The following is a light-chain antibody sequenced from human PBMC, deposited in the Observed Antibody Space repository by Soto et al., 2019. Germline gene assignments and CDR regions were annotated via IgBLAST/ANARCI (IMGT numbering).Light chain of an antibody. CDR3: CSYASGSIYV. CDR2: EVG. Sequence: ALTQPASESGSPGQSITISCTGTSSDVGAFNYVSWYLQYPGKAPKLMIYEVGNRPSGVSNRFSGPKSGNTASLTISGLQAEDEADYYCCSYASGSIYVFGTGTKVTVL. CDR1: SSDVGAFNY. J-gene: IGLJ1*01. V-gene: IGLV2-14*01.